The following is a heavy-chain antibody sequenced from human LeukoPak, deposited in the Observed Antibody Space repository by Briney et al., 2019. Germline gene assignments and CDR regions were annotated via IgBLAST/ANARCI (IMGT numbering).Heavy chain of an antibody. CDR2: INPNSGGT. D-gene: IGHD3-3*01. J-gene: IGHJ4*02. V-gene: IGHV1-2*02. CDR1: GYTFTGYY. CDR3: ARDMEDLWSVPIGYFDY. Sequence: GASVKVSCKASGYTFTGYYMHWVRQAPGQGLEWMGWINPNSGGTNYAQKFQGRVTMTRDTSISTAYMELSRLRSDDTAVYYCARDMEDLWSVPIGYFDYWGQGTLVTVSS.